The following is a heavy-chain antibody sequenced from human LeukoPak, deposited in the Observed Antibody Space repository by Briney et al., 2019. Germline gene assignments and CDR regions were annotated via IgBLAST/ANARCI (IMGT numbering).Heavy chain of an antibody. V-gene: IGHV3-21*01. CDR2: ISSSSSYI. CDR1: GFTFSSYS. CDR3: ARTGDYSSSSFELGDFQH. Sequence: NSGGSLRLSCAASGFTFSSYSMNWVRQAPGKGLEWVSSISSSSSYIYYADSVKGRFTISRDNAKNSLYLQMNSLRAEDTAVYYCARTGDYSSSSFELGDFQHWGQGTLVTVSS. D-gene: IGHD6-6*01. J-gene: IGHJ1*01.